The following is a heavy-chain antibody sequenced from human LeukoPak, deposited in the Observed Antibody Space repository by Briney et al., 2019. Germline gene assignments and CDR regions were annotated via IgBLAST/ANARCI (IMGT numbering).Heavy chain of an antibody. CDR2: TSSSSSYT. Sequence: PGGSLRLSCAASGFTFSDYYMSWIRQAPGKGLEWVSYTSSSSSYTNYADSVKGRFTISRDNAKNSLYLQMNSLRAEDTAVYYCARDRVYCSGGSCYSDYWGQGTLVTVSS. V-gene: IGHV3-11*05. J-gene: IGHJ4*02. CDR3: ARDRVYCSGGSCYSDY. D-gene: IGHD2-15*01. CDR1: GFTFSDYY.